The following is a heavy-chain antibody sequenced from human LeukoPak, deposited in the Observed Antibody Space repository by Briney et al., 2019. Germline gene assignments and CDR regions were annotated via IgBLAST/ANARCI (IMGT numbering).Heavy chain of an antibody. V-gene: IGHV3-23*01. D-gene: IGHD3-10*02. CDR1: GFTFSSYA. Sequence: GGSLRLSCAASGFTFSSYAMNWVRQAPGKGLEWVSSISDSGGTTFYADSVKGRFTISRHNSKNTLYLQMNSLRAEDTAVYYCAELGITMIGGVWGKGTTVTISS. CDR2: ISDSGGTT. J-gene: IGHJ6*04. CDR3: AELGITMIGGV.